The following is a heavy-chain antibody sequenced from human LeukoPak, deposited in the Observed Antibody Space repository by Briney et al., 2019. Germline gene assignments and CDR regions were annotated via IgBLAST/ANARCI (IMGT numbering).Heavy chain of an antibody. D-gene: IGHD2-21*02. J-gene: IGHJ4*02. CDR2: TYYSGST. V-gene: IGHV4-31*03. CDR3: ARGSFVVVTALTTGTTPDNSYYFDY. CDR1: GGSISSGGYY. Sequence: PSQTLSLTCTVSGGSISSGGYYWSWIRQHPGKGLEWIGYTYYSGSTYYSPSLKSRVTISVDTSKNQFSLKLSSVTAADTAVYYCARGSFVVVTALTTGTTPDNSYYFDYWGQGTLVTVSS.